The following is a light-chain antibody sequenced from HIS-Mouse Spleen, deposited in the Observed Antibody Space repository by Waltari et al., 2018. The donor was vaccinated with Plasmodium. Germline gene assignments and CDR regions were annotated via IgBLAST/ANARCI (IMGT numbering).Light chain of an antibody. CDR2: AAS. J-gene: IGKJ2*01. CDR3: LQDYNYPYT. Sequence: AIKMTQSTYSLSAYVGDRVTITCRASKGIRNDLGWYQQKPGKAPKLLISAASSLQSGVPSRFSGSGSGTDFTLTISSLQPEDFATYYCLQDYNYPYTFGQGTKLEIK. V-gene: IGKV1-6*01. CDR1: KGIRND.